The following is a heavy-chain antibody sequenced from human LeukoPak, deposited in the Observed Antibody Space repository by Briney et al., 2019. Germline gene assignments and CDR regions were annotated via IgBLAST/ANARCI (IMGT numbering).Heavy chain of an antibody. Sequence: SETLSLTCAVYGGSFSGYYWSWIRQPPGKGLEWIGEINHSGSTNYNPPLKSRVTISVDTSKNQFSLKLSSVTAADTAVYYCARVKGYSYGVIDYWGQGTLVTVSS. CDR2: INHSGST. J-gene: IGHJ4*02. D-gene: IGHD5-18*01. CDR3: ARVKGYSYGVIDY. CDR1: GGSFSGYY. V-gene: IGHV4-34*01.